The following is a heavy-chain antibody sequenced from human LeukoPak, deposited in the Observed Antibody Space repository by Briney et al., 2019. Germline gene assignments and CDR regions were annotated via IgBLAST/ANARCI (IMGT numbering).Heavy chain of an antibody. CDR2: INPNSGGT. CDR1: GYTFTGYY. J-gene: IGHJ3*02. CDR3: ARAIRYGDYRKVAFDI. V-gene: IGHV1-2*02. D-gene: IGHD4-17*01. Sequence: GASVKVSCKASGYTFTGYYMHCVRQAPGQGLEWMGWINPNSGGTNYAQKFQGRVTMTRDTSISTAYMELSRLRSDDTAVYYCARAIRYGDYRKVAFDIWGQGTMVTVSS.